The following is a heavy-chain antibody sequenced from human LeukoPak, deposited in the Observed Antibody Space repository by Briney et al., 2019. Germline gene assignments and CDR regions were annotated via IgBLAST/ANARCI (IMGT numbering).Heavy chain of an antibody. CDR3: ARGGYMITFGGVTVRYNWFDP. CDR1: GGSISSYY. J-gene: IGHJ5*02. V-gene: IGHV4-59*01. Sequence: ASETLSLTCTVSGGSISSYYWSWIRQPPGKGLDWIGYIYYSGSTNYNPSLKSRVTISVDTSKNQFSLKLSSVTAADTAVYYCARGGYMITFGGVTVRYNWFDPWGQGALVTVSS. CDR2: IYYSGST. D-gene: IGHD3-16*02.